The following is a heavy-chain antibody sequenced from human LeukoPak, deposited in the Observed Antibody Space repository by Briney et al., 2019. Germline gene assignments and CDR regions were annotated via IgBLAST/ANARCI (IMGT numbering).Heavy chain of an antibody. J-gene: IGHJ4*02. Sequence: PGGSLRLSCAASGFTFSSFEMDWVRQAPGKGLEWVSFISSSGSSIHYADSVKGRFTISRDNSKNTLYLQMNSLRAEDTAVYYCARDLIEYYFDYWGQGTLVTVSS. D-gene: IGHD2-21*01. CDR2: ISSSGSSI. CDR3: ARDLIEYYFDY. V-gene: IGHV3-48*03. CDR1: GFTFSSFE.